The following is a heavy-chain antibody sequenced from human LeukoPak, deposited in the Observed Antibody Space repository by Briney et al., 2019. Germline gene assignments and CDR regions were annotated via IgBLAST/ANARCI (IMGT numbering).Heavy chain of an antibody. J-gene: IGHJ6*02. Sequence: GGSLRLSCAASGFTFSDYYMSWIRQAARKGLGWVSYISSSGSTIYYADSVKDRFTIARDNAKNSLYLQMNSLRAKDTAVYDCARDVWAGAGGYYYGKDVWGQGTTVTVSS. CDR3: ARDVWAGAGGYYYGKDV. CDR1: GFTFSDYY. D-gene: IGHD6-13*01. CDR2: ISSSGSTI. V-gene: IGHV3-11*01.